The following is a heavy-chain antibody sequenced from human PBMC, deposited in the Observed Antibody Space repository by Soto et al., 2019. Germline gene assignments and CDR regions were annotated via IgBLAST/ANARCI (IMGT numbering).Heavy chain of an antibody. D-gene: IGHD3-22*01. CDR2: IGDSGLYI. V-gene: IGHV3-21*01. J-gene: IGHJ5*02. CDR3: ARSGLALPYSASHWFDP. CDR1: GFTFRPYG. Sequence: EVQLVESGGGLVKPGGSRGLSGAAFGFTFRPYGMNGVRRPPGKGLGWPSPIGDSGLYIDYADSVKGRFTISRDNAKNSLFLQMNSLRGEDTAVYYCARSGLALPYSASHWFDPWGHGTLVTVSS.